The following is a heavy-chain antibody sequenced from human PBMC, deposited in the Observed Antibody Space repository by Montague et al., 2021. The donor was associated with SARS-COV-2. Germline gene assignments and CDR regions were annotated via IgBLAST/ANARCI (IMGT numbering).Heavy chain of an antibody. Sequence: PALVKPTQTLTLTCTFSGFSLSTSGVCVGWIRQPPGKALEWLALIYWDDDKRYSPSLKSRLTITKDTSKNQVVLTMTNMDPVDTATYYCAHRIGIAAVSNGVRFDPWGQGTLVTVSS. CDR3: AHRIGIAAVSNGVRFDP. CDR2: IYWDDDK. D-gene: IGHD6-13*01. V-gene: IGHV2-5*02. J-gene: IGHJ5*02. CDR1: GFSLSTSGVC.